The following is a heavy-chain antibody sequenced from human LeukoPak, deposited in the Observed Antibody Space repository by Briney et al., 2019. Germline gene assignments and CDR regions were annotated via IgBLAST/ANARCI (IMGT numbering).Heavy chain of an antibody. CDR2: ISAYNGNT. D-gene: IGHD4-17*01. V-gene: IGHV1-18*01. J-gene: IGHJ4*02. CDR3: ARDMYGEHFDY. Sequence: ASVKVSCKASGYTFTSYGIRWVRQAPGQGLAWMGWISAYNGNTNYAQKLQGRVTMTTDTSTSTAYMELRSLRSDDTAVYYCARDMYGEHFDYWGQGTLVTVSS. CDR1: GYTFTSYG.